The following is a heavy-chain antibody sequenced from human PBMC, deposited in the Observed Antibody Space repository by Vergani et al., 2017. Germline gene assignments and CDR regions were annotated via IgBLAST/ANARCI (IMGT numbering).Heavy chain of an antibody. J-gene: IGHJ4*02. D-gene: IGHD6-6*01. V-gene: IGHV3-66*02. Sequence: EVQLLESGGGLVQPGGSLRLSCAASGFTVSSNYMSWVRQAPGKGLEWVSVIYSGGSTYYADSVKGRFTISRDNSKNTLYLQMNSLRAEDTAVYYCATTSWYSSSSKEMNSDYWGQGTLVTVSS. CDR3: ATTSWYSSSSKEMNSDY. CDR2: IYSGGST. CDR1: GFTVSSNY.